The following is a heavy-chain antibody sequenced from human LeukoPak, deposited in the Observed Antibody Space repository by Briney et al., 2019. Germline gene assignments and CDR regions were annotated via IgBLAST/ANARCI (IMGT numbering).Heavy chain of an antibody. Sequence: ASVKVSCKASGYTFTGYYMHWVRQAPGQGLEWMGWINPNSGGTNYAQKFQGRVTMTRDTSISTAYMELSSLRSEDTAVYYCARGGGSWFGELLYYYYGMDVWGQGTTVTVSS. CDR3: ARGGGSWFGELLYYYYGMDV. CDR2: INPNSGGT. D-gene: IGHD3-10*01. V-gene: IGHV1-2*02. CDR1: GYTFTGYY. J-gene: IGHJ6*02.